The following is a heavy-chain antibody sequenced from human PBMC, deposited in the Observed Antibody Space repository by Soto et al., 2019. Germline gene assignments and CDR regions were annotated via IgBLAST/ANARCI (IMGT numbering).Heavy chain of an antibody. CDR3: ARDGSSSWGNWFDP. CDR2: ISYDGSNK. D-gene: IGHD6-13*01. CDR1: GFTFSSYA. J-gene: IGHJ5*02. Sequence: ESGGGVVQPGRSLRLSCAASGFTFSSYAMHWVRQAPGKGLEWVAVISYDGSNKYYADSVKGRFTISRDNSKNTLYLQMNSLRAEDTAVYYCARDGSSSWGNWFDPWGQGTLVTVSS. V-gene: IGHV3-30-3*01.